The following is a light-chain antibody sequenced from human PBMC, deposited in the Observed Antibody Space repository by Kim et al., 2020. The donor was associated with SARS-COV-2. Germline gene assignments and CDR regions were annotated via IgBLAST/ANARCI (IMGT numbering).Light chain of an antibody. CDR2: GAS. J-gene: IGKJ1*01. CDR1: QSVNSNY. CDR3: QQYATSPTT. V-gene: IGKV3-20*01. Sequence: SPGERATLSCRASQSVNSNYLAWYQQKPGQAPRLLIFGASHRATGILDRFSGSGSGTDFTLTVSRLEPEDFAVYYCQQYATSPTTFGQGTKVDIK.